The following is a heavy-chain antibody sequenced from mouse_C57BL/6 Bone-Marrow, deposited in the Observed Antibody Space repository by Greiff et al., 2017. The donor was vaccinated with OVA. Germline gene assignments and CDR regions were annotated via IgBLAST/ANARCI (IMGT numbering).Heavy chain of an antibody. J-gene: IGHJ1*03. CDR1: GYTFTSYW. D-gene: IGHD2-5*01. Sequence: QVQLQQPGAELVKPGASVKLSCKTSGYTFTSYWMHWVKQRPGQGLEWIGKIHPNSGSTNYNEKFKSKATLTVDKSTSTAYMQHSCLTSEDSAVYYCARGGFYYSNYVGWYFDVWGTGTTVTVSS. CDR3: ARGGFYYSNYVGWYFDV. V-gene: IGHV1-64*01. CDR2: IHPNSGST.